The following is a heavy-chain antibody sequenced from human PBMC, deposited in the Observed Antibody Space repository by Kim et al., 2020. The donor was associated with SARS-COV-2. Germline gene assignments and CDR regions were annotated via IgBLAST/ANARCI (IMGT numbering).Heavy chain of an antibody. D-gene: IGHD3-22*01. CDR2: ISYDGSNK. J-gene: IGHJ4*02. CDR1: GFTFSSYG. V-gene: IGHV3-30*18. Sequence: GGSLRLSCAASGFTFSSYGMHWVRQAPGKGLEWVAVISYDGSNKYYADSVKGRFTISRDNSKNTLYLQMNSLRAEDTAVYYCAKDEGDSSGPIDYWGQGTLVTVSS. CDR3: AKDEGDSSGPIDY.